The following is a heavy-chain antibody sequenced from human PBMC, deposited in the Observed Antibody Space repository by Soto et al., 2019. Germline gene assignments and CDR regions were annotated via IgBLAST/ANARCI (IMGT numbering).Heavy chain of an antibody. CDR3: AKDRSGSYGSAHDAFDI. V-gene: IGHV3-23*01. J-gene: IGHJ3*02. CDR2: ISGSGGST. Sequence: GGSLRLSCAASGFTFSSYAMSWVRQAPGKGLEWVSAISGSGGSTYYADSVKGRFTISRDNSKNTLYLQMNSLRAEDTAVYYCAKDRSGSYGSAHDAFDIWGQGTMVTVSS. D-gene: IGHD1-26*01. CDR1: GFTFSSYA.